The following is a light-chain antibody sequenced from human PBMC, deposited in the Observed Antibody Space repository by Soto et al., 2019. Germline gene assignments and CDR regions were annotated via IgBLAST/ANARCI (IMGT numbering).Light chain of an antibody. J-gene: IGKJ3*01. Sequence: EIVLTQSPGTLSLSPGERATLSCRASQSVSNNYLAWYQQKPGRAPRLLISGASNRATGIPDRFSGSGSGTDFTLAISRLEPEDFAVYYCQQYGTSPFTVGRGTKVDLK. CDR1: QSVSNNY. V-gene: IGKV3-20*01. CDR3: QQYGTSPFT. CDR2: GAS.